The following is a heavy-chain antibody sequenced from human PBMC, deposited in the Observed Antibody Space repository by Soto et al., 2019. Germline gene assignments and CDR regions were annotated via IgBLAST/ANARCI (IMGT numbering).Heavy chain of an antibody. Sequence: SETLSLTCTVSGGSISSGGYYWSWIRQHPGKGLEWIGYIYYSGSTYYNPSLKSRVTISVGTSKNQFSLKLSSVTAADTAVYYCARGFLPGVIFPGAKGNNDDFDIWGPGTMVTVSS. V-gene: IGHV4-31*03. J-gene: IGHJ3*02. CDR3: ARGFLPGVIFPGAKGNNDDFDI. D-gene: IGHD2-2*01. CDR2: IYYSGST. CDR1: GGSISSGGYY.